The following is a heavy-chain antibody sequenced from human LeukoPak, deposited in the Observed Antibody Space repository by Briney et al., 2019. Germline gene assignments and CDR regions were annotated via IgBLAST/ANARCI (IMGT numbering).Heavy chain of an antibody. D-gene: IGHD1-26*01. CDR2: IKQDASDK. CDR1: GFTFSSYW. CDR3: ARRGTISRSNFDY. J-gene: IGHJ4*02. V-gene: IGHV3-7*03. Sequence: GGSLRLSCAASGFTFSSYWMTWVRQAPGKGLEWVANIKQDASDKYYVDSVKGRFTISRDNAKNSLYLQMNSLRAEDTAVYYCARRGTISRSNFDYWGQGTLVTVSS.